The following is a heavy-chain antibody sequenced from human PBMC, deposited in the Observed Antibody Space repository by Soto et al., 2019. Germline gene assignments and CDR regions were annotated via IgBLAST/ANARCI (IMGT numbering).Heavy chain of an antibody. CDR3: AKGGSSGSFDY. J-gene: IGHJ4*02. Sequence: RRLSCAASGFTFSNYAMSWVRQSPGKGLEWVSTISGSGGRTYYADSEKGRFTISRDNAKNTLYLQMNSLRAEDTVVYYCAKGGSSGSFDYWGQGTLVTVSS. CDR1: GFTFSNYA. D-gene: IGHD6-19*01. V-gene: IGHV3-23*01. CDR2: ISGSGGRT.